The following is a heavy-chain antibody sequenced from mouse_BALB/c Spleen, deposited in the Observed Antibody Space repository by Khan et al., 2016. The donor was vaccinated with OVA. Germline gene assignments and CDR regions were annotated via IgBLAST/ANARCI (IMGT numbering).Heavy chain of an antibody. J-gene: IGHJ2*01. CDR1: GFTFSSFG. CDR3: ARGNGAY. Sequence: EVELVESGGGLVKPGGSRKLSCAASGFTFSSFGMHWVRQAPEKGLEWVAYINSGSSTIYYADPVKGRFTISRDNPKNTLFLQMTSLRSEDTAMDYCARGNGAYGGQGTTLTVSS. V-gene: IGHV5-17*02. CDR2: INSGSSTI.